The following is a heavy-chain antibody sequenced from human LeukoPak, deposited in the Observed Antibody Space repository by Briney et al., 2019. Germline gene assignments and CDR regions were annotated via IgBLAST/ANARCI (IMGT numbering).Heavy chain of an antibody. CDR1: GGSISSGSYY. CDR3: ASEVGATTGGGYYYYYYMDV. D-gene: IGHD1-26*01. J-gene: IGHJ6*03. Sequence: SETLSLTCTVSGGSISSGSYYWSWIRQPAGKGLEWIGRIYTSGSTNYNPSLKSQVTISVDTSKNQFSLKLSSVTAADTAVYYCASEVGATTGGGYYYYYYMDVWGKGTTVTVSS. V-gene: IGHV4-61*02. CDR2: IYTSGST.